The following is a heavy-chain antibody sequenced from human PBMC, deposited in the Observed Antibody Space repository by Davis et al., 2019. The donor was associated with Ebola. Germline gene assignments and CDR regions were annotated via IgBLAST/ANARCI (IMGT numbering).Heavy chain of an antibody. CDR2: INAGNGNT. CDR3: ARDIVVVPAGLNDYYYYGMDV. CDR1: GYTFTTYA. V-gene: IGHV1-3*01. J-gene: IGHJ6*04. D-gene: IGHD2-2*01. Sequence: ASVKVSCKASGYTFTTYAMHWVRQAPGQRLEWMGWINAGNGNTEYSQKFQGRVTITRDTSASTAYMELSSLRSEDTAVYYCARDIVVVPAGLNDYYYYGMDVWGKGTTVTVSS.